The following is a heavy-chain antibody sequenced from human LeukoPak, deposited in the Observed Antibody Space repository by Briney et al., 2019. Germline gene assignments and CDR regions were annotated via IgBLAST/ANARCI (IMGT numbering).Heavy chain of an antibody. V-gene: IGHV1-69*06. CDR3: ARDIVEYYYGSGSYHGMDV. J-gene: IGHJ6*04. CDR1: GATVSSYA. CDR2: IIPIFGTA. Sequence: SVKVSCKASGATVSSYAISWVRQPPGQGLEWMGGIIPIFGTANYAQKFQGRVTITADKSTSTAYMELSSLRSEDTAVYYCARDIVEYYYGSGSYHGMDVWGKGTTVTVSS. D-gene: IGHD3-10*01.